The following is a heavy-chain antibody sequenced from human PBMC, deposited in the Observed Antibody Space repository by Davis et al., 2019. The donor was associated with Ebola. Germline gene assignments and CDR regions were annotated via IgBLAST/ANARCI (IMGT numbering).Heavy chain of an antibody. Sequence: SETLSLTCTVSGGSISGYYWSWIRQPPGKGLEWIGYIYYSGSTNYNPSLKSRVTISVDTSKNQFSLKLSSVTAADTAVYYCARYCSGGSCYYEGLDYWGQGTLVTVSS. CDR1: GGSISGYY. V-gene: IGHV4-59*01. D-gene: IGHD2-15*01. CDR3: ARYCSGGSCYYEGLDY. J-gene: IGHJ4*02. CDR2: IYYSGST.